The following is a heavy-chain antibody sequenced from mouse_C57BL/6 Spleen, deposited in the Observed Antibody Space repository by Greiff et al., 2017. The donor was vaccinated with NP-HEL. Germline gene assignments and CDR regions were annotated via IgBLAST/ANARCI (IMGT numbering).Heavy chain of an antibody. V-gene: IGHV5-17*01. CDR3: ARRFYFDY. Sequence: EVKLMESGGGLVKPGGSLKLFCAASGFTFSDYGMHWVRQAPEKGLEWVAYISSGSSTIYYADTVKGRFTISRDNAKNTLFLQMTSLRSEDTAMYYCARRFYFDYWGQGTTLTVSS. CDR2: ISSGSSTI. CDR1: GFTFSDYG. J-gene: IGHJ2*01.